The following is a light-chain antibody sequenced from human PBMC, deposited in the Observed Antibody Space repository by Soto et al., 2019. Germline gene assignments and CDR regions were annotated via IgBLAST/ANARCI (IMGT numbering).Light chain of an antibody. V-gene: IGLV2-8*01. Sequence: QSALTQPPSASGSPGQSVTISCTGTSSDVGGYNYVSWYQQHPGKAPKLMIYEVSKRPSVVPDRFSGSKSGNTASLTVSGLQAEDEADYYCSSYAGSTPYVFGTGTKLTVL. CDR3: SSYAGSTPYV. J-gene: IGLJ1*01. CDR2: EVS. CDR1: SSDVGGYNY.